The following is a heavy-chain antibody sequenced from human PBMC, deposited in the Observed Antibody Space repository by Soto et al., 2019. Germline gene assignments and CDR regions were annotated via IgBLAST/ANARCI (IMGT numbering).Heavy chain of an antibody. Sequence: PVGSLRLSCTASGFTFGDYAMSWVRQAPGKGLEWVGFIRSKAYGGTTEYAASVRGRFTISRDDSKSIAYLQMNSLKTEDTAVYYCTRLAVRGVIPYRYYYYGMDVWGQGTTVTVSS. D-gene: IGHD3-10*01. V-gene: IGHV3-49*04. CDR3: TRLAVRGVIPYRYYYYGMDV. J-gene: IGHJ6*02. CDR1: GFTFGDYA. CDR2: IRSKAYGGTT.